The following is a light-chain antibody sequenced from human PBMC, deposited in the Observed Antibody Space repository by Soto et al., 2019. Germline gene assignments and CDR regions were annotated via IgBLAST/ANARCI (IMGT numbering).Light chain of an antibody. CDR1: QGINNH. CDR3: LQHNSYPIT. Sequence: IQMTQSTSAMSSSVGDRVTITCRASQGINNHLVWFQQRPGEVPKRLIFGTYNLQSGVPSRFSGSGSGTEFTLTISGLQPEDFAIYYCLQHNSYPITIGQGARLEIK. V-gene: IGKV1-17*03. J-gene: IGKJ5*01. CDR2: GTY.